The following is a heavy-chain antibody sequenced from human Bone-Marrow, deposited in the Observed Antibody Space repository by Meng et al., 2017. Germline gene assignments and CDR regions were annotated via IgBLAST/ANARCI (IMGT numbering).Heavy chain of an antibody. D-gene: IGHD3-22*01. Sequence: QVELVQSGAEGKKPGASVKVSCKASGYTFTSYYMHWVRQAPRQGLEWMGIINPSGGSTSYAQKFQGRVTMTRDTSTSTVYMELSSLRSEDTAVYYCARVGNYYDSSGYLFVFDYWGQGTLVTVSS. V-gene: IGHV1-46*01. CDR1: GYTFTSYY. J-gene: IGHJ4*02. CDR3: ARVGNYYDSSGYLFVFDY. CDR2: INPSGGST.